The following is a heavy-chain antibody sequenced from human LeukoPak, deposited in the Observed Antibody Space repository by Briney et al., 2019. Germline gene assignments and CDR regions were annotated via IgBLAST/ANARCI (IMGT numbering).Heavy chain of an antibody. CDR2: IKEDGSEK. CDR1: GFTFTRYW. J-gene: IGHJ4*02. V-gene: IGHV3-7*01. CDR3: ARLYQHDSSTYRPVDY. D-gene: IGHD3-22*01. Sequence: GGSLRLSCVASGFTFTRYWMTWVRQAPGTGLELVANIKEDGSEKYYVDSVKGRFAISRDNAKNSLYLQMNSLRAEDTAVYYCARLYQHDSSTYRPVDYWGQGTLVSVSS.